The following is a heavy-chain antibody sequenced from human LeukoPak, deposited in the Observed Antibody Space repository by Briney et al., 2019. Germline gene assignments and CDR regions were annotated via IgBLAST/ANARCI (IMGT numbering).Heavy chain of an antibody. CDR2: IYYSGST. Sequence: PSETLSLTCAVYGGSFSGYYWSWIRQPPGKGLEWIGYIYYSGSTNYNPSLKSRVTISVDTSKNQFSLKLSSVTAADTAVYYCARVGVDSSGYSTPFDYWGQGTLVTVSS. V-gene: IGHV4-59*01. J-gene: IGHJ4*02. CDR1: GGSFSGYY. CDR3: ARVGVDSSGYSTPFDY. D-gene: IGHD3-22*01.